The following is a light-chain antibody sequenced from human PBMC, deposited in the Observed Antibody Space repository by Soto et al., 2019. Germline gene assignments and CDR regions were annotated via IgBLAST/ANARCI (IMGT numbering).Light chain of an antibody. V-gene: IGLV2-8*01. CDR2: EVS. CDR1: SSDVGGYNY. CDR3: SSYAGSNVV. Sequence: QSVLTQPPSASGSPGQSVTISCTGTSSDVGGYNYVSWYQQYPGKAPKLMIYEVSKRPSGVPDRFSGSKSDNTASLTVSGLQAEDEADYYCSSYAGSNVVFGGGTKLTVL. J-gene: IGLJ2*01.